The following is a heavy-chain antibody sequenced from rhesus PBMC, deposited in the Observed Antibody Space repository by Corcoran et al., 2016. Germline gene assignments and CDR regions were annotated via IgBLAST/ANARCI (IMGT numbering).Heavy chain of an antibody. V-gene: IGHV3S5*01. J-gene: IGHJ3*01. CDR3: AKDLVTTIAFDF. CDR2: INSGGGST. Sequence: EVQLVETGGGLVQPGGSLKLSCAASGFTFSSSGMSWVRQAPGKGLEWVSAINSGGGSTYYADSVKGRFTISRDNSKNTLSLQMNSLRAEDTAIYYCAKDLVTTIAFDFWGQGLRVTVSS. CDR1: GFTFSSSG. D-gene: IGHD4-23*01.